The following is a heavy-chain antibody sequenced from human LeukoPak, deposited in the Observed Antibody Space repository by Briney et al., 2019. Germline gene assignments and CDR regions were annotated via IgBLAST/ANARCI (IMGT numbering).Heavy chain of an antibody. Sequence: SVKVSCKASGGTFSSYAISWVRQAPGQGLEWMGGTIPIFGTANYAQKFQGRVTITADEFTSTAYMELSSLRSEDTAVYYCARGGGIVVVPSPSDAFDIWGQGTMVTVSS. CDR2: TIPIFGTA. D-gene: IGHD3-22*01. J-gene: IGHJ3*02. V-gene: IGHV1-69*13. CDR3: ARGGGIVVVPSPSDAFDI. CDR1: GGTFSSYA.